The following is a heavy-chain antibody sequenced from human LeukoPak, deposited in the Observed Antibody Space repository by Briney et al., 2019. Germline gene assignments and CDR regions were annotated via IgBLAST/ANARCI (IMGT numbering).Heavy chain of an antibody. CDR3: AKNYGSGSSVKYYYYMDV. Sequence: GGSLRLSCAASGFTFTNYAMSWVRQSPKKGLEWASVISASGGSTNYADSVKGRFTISRDNSKNTLYLQMNSLRAEDSAVYYCAKNYGSGSSVKYYYYMDVWGKGTTVTVSS. J-gene: IGHJ6*03. V-gene: IGHV3-23*01. D-gene: IGHD3-10*01. CDR2: ISASGGST. CDR1: GFTFTNYA.